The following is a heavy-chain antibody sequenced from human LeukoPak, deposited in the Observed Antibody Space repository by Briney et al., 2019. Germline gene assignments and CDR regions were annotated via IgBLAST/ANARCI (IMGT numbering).Heavy chain of an antibody. V-gene: IGHV3-30*18. CDR3: AKVAGATAGWFDP. D-gene: IGHD1-26*01. CDR2: ISYDGSNK. J-gene: IGHJ5*02. CDR1: GFTFSSYG. Sequence: GGSLRLSCAASGFTFSSYGMHWVRQAPGKGLEWVAVISYDGSNKYYADSVKGRFTISRDNSKNTLYLQMNSLRAEDTAVYYCAKVAGATAGWFDPWGQGTLVTVSS.